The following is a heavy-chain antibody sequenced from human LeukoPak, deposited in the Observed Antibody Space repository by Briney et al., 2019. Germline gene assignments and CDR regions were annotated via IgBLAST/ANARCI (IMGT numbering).Heavy chain of an antibody. CDR2: ISYDGRNK. D-gene: IGHD6-19*01. V-gene: IGHV3-30*18. Sequence: GGSLRLSCAASGFTFSSYGMHWVRQAPGKGLEWVAVISYDGRNKYYADSVKGRFTISRDNSKNTLYLQMNSLRAEDTAVYYCAKVRLVSGQDYYYMDVWGKGTTVTVSS. CDR3: AKVRLVSGQDYYYMDV. J-gene: IGHJ6*03. CDR1: GFTFSSYG.